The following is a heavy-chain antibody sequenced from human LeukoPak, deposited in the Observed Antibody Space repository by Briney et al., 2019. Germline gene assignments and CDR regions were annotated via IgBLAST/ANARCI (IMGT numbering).Heavy chain of an antibody. CDR2: ISSAGT. CDR3: AKQWSGGSALYWFDP. Sequence: GGSLRLSCAGSGFTLSKYGLIWVRQAPEGGLQWVSAISSAGTFYADSVKGRFTISRDNSKNTLYLQMNSLRGEDTAVYYCAKQWSGGSALYWFDPWGQGTLVTVSS. D-gene: IGHD2-15*01. V-gene: IGHV3-23*01. CDR1: GFTLSKYG. J-gene: IGHJ5*02.